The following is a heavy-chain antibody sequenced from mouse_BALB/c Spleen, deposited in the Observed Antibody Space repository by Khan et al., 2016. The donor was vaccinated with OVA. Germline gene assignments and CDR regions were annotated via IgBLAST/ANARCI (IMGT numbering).Heavy chain of an antibody. Sequence: EVQLQESGPGLVKPSQSLSLTCSVTGYSITSGSYWNWIRQFPGNKLEWMGYISYDANNNYNPSLKNRISITRDTSKNQFFLKLNSVTSEDTAAYYCARIYYFYEGDLDYWGQGTTLTVS. D-gene: IGHD2-2*01. V-gene: IGHV3-6*02. CDR2: ISYDANN. CDR3: ARIYYFYEGDLDY. CDR1: GYSITSGSY. J-gene: IGHJ2*01.